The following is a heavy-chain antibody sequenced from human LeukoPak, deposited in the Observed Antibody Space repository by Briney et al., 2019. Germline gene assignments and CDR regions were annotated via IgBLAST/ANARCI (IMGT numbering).Heavy chain of an antibody. CDR2: IKQDGSEK. Sequence: GGSLRLSCAASGFTFSSYWMSWVRQAPGKGLEWVANIKQDGSEKYYVDSVKGRFTISRDNAKNSLYLQMNSLRAEDTAVYYCARMRYFDWLLYREDYYFDYWGQGTLVTVSS. D-gene: IGHD3-9*01. CDR1: GFTFSSYW. CDR3: ARMRYFDWLLYREDYYFDY. J-gene: IGHJ4*02. V-gene: IGHV3-7*01.